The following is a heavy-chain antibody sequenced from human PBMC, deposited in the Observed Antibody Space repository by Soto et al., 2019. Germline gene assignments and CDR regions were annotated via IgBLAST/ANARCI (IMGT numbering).Heavy chain of an antibody. J-gene: IGHJ6*02. CDR3: TRDQGSSSWDYYYGMDV. V-gene: IGHV1-2*02. CDR1: GYTFTGYY. Sequence: ASVKVSCKASGYTFTGYYMHWVRQAPGQGLGWMGWINPNSGGTNYAQNFQGRVTMTRDTSISTAYMELSRLRSDDTAIYYCTRDQGSSSWDYYYGMDVWGLGTTVTVSS. CDR2: INPNSGGT. D-gene: IGHD6-13*01.